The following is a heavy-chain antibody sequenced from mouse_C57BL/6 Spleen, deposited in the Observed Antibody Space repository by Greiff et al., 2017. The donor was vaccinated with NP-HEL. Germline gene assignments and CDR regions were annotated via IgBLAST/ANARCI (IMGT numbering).Heavy chain of an antibody. J-gene: IGHJ4*01. V-gene: IGHV1-76*01. CDR1: GYTFTDYY. CDR2: IYPGSGNT. CDR3: ARHYYGNLYAMDY. D-gene: IGHD2-1*01. Sequence: QVQLKESGAELVRPGASVKLSCKASGYTFTDYYINWVKQRPGQGLEWIARIYPGSGNTYYNEKFKGKATLTAEKSSSTAYMQLSSLTSEDSAVYFCARHYYGNLYAMDYWGQGTSVTVSS.